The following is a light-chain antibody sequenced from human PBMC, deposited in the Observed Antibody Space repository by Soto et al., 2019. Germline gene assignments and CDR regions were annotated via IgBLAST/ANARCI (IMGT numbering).Light chain of an antibody. CDR3: QQSFLTPFT. Sequence: DLPMTQSPTSLSASVGDTVTISCRASQRIDKYLNWYQQIPGKAPKVLIFGASSLHTGVPSRFSGSGSGTDFTLTITSLQVEDFAIYFCQQSFLTPFTFGGGSRV. V-gene: IGKV1-39*01. CDR1: QRIDKY. CDR2: GAS. J-gene: IGKJ4*01.